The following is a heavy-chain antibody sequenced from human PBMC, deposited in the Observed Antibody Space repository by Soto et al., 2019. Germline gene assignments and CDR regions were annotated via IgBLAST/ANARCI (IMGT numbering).Heavy chain of an antibody. V-gene: IGHV1-69*19. CDR3: AREVQVHTPAFVY. D-gene: IGHD3-10*01. CDR1: GGTFNTYA. Sequence: QVQLVQSGAEMKKPGSSVKVSCQSSGGTFNTYAMNWVRQAPGQGPEWMGDISPMFGAANYAPKFQGRVTITADEYTGTSYMQLSSLTSEGTALYFCAREVQVHTPAFVYWGQGTRVTVSS. J-gene: IGHJ4*02. CDR2: ISPMFGAA.